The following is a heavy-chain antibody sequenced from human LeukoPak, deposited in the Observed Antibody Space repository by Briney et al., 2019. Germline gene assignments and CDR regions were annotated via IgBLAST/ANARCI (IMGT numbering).Heavy chain of an antibody. CDR2: ISGSGGST. D-gene: IGHD3-9*01. V-gene: IGHV3-23*01. J-gene: IGHJ4*02. CDR3: SKRPSYDILTGYYYFDY. CDR1: GFTFSSYA. Sequence: GGSLRLSCAASGFTFSSYAMSWVRQAPGKGLEWVSAISGSGGSTYYADSVKGRFTISRDNSKNTLYLQMNSLRAEDTAVYYCSKRPSYDILTGYYYFDYWGQGTLVTVSS.